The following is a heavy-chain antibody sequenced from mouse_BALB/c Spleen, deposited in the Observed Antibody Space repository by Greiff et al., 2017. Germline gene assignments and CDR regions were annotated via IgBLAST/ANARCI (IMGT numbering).Heavy chain of an antibody. CDR3: ARDGSSPGWFAY. J-gene: IGHJ3*01. CDR2: ISSGSSTI. CDR1: GFTFSSFG. D-gene: IGHD1-1*01. V-gene: IGHV5-17*02. Sequence: EVQRVESGGGLVQPGGSRKLSCAASGFTFSSFGMHWVRQAPEKGLEWVAYISSGSSTIYYADTVKGRFTISRDNPKNTLFLQMTSLRSEDTAMYYCARDGSSPGWFAYWGQGTLVTVSA.